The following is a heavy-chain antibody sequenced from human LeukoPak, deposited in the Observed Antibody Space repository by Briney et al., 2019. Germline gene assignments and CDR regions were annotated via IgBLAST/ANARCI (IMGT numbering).Heavy chain of an antibody. CDR3: ARAEGYGGELDS. Sequence: GGSLRLACASSVFTFSTYAMIWVREAPDQGLEWVAVIPYDGSNKYYADSVKGRFTISRENSKNRLYLQMNSLRAEDTAVYYCARAEGYGGELDSWGQGTLVTVSS. CDR2: IPYDGSNK. J-gene: IGHJ4*02. V-gene: IGHV3-30*04. D-gene: IGHD4-23*01. CDR1: VFTFSTYA.